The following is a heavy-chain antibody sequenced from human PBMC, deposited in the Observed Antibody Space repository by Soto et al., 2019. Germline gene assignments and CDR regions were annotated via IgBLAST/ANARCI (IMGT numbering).Heavy chain of an antibody. CDR2: ISVSDPDT. CDR1: GFTFGSHD. D-gene: IGHD6-19*01. CDR3: TKGTWLDI. Sequence: EVQLLESGGGLVQPGGSLRLSCAASGFTFGSHDMSWVRQAPGKVPEWVSSISVSDPDTYYAGSVKGRFTLSRDISKHTFFLQMDSLRADDTDLYYCTKGTWLDIWGQGTMVTVSS. J-gene: IGHJ3*02. V-gene: IGHV3-23*01.